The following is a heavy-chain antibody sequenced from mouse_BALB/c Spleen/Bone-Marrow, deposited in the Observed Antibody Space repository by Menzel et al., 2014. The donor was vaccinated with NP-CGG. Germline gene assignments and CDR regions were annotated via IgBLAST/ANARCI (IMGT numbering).Heavy chain of an antibody. CDR1: GXNIKDYY. CDR3: TRDXMDY. CDR2: IDPDNGDT. Sequence: XXXLVXSGXXXKXSXXXSGXNIKDYYIHWVKQRPEQGLEWIGWIDPDNGDTEYAPKFQGTATMTADTSSSTAYLQLSSLXXEXSXVYYCTRDXMDYWGQGTSXXXXS. J-gene: IGHJ4*01. V-gene: IGHV14-4*02.